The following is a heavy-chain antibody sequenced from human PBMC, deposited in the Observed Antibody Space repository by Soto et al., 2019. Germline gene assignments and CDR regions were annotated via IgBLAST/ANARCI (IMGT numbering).Heavy chain of an antibody. CDR1: GGSINTYY. CDR2: VDYSGNS. Sequence: SETLSLTCTVSGGSINTYYWSWIRQPPGKGLEWIGYVDYSGNSDSSPSLKSRVTISIDTSKKQVSLKLSSVSAADTAVYYCARGVVGASTGFQHWGQGTLVTVSS. D-gene: IGHD1-26*01. J-gene: IGHJ1*01. V-gene: IGHV4-59*01. CDR3: ARGVVGASTGFQH.